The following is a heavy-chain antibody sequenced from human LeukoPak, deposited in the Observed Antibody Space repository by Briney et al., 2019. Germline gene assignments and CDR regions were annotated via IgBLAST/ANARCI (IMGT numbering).Heavy chain of an antibody. J-gene: IGHJ4*02. D-gene: IGHD3-10*01. CDR3: AKDIVRMVRGGFDY. CDR1: GFTFSNYG. CDR2: ISASGDIT. V-gene: IGHV3-23*01. Sequence: PGGSLRLSCAASGFTFSNYGMNWVRQAPGKGLEWGSTISASGDITYYADSMKGRFTISRDNSKNTLYLQMTSLRAEDTAVYYCAKDIVRMVRGGFDYWGQGTLVTVSS.